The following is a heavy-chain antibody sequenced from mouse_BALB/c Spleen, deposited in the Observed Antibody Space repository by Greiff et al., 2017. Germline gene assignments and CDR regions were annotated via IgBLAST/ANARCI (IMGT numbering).Heavy chain of an antibody. D-gene: IGHD2-14*01. CDR1: GYTFTDYE. CDR3: TRGGVRAWFAD. Sequence: QVQLQQSGAELVRPGASVTLSCKASGYTFTDYEMHWVKQTPVHGLEWIGAIDPETGGTAYNQKFKGKATLTADKSSSTAYMELRSLTSEDSAVYYCTRGGVRAWFADWGQGTLVTVSA. V-gene: IGHV1-15*01. J-gene: IGHJ3*01. CDR2: IDPETGGT.